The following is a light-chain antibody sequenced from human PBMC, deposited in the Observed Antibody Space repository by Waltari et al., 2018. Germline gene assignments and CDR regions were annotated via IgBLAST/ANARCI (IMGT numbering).Light chain of an antibody. J-gene: IGLJ1*01. CDR2: DVT. V-gene: IGLV2-14*03. CDR3: SSYRKSSTAGGV. Sequence: QSALTQPASVSGSPGQSITISCTGTSSAVGGYNYVSWYQQHPGKAPKLMIYDVTNRASGVSSRFTGPKSGNTASLTISGLQTDDEADYYCSSYRKSSTAGGVFGTGTKVTVL. CDR1: SSAVGGYNY.